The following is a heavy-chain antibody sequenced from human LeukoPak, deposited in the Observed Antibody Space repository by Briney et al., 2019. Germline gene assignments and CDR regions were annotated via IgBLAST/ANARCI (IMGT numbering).Heavy chain of an antibody. CDR2: ISSSRSYI. V-gene: IGHV3-21*01. J-gene: IGHJ4*02. CDR3: TRAPGIAVATFFY. D-gene: IGHD6-19*01. Sequence: PGVSLRLSCAASGFTFYTYSMNWVRQAPGKGLEWVSSISSSRSYIYYADSVRGRFTISRDNAKNSLYLQMNSLRDEDTAIYYCTRAPGIAVATFFYWGQGALVTISS. CDR1: GFTFYTYS.